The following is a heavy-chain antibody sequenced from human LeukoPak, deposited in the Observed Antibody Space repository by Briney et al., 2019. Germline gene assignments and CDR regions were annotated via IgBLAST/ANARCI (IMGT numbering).Heavy chain of an antibody. CDR2: ISSSSSYI. V-gene: IGHV3-21*01. Sequence: GGSLRLSCAASGFTFSSYSMNWVRQAPGKGLEWASSISSSSSYIYYADSVKGRFTISRDNAKNSLYLQMNSLGAEDTAVYYCARDPSSSSWYRYYYYYYMDVWGKGTTVTVSS. CDR3: ARDPSSSSWYRYYYYYYMDV. D-gene: IGHD6-13*01. J-gene: IGHJ6*03. CDR1: GFTFSSYS.